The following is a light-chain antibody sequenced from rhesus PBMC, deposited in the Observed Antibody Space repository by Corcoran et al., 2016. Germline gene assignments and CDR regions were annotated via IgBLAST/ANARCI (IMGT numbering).Light chain of an antibody. J-gene: IGKJ3*01. CDR2: GVS. CDR1: QGITND. Sequence: DIQMTQSPSSLSASVGDRVTITCRASQGITNDLAWYQQKPGETPKLLFYGVSSLQSGIPSRFSGSGSGTDFTLTISSLQPEDFATYYCQHYYSTPFTFGPGTKLDIK. CDR3: QHYYSTPFT. V-gene: IGKV1-33*02.